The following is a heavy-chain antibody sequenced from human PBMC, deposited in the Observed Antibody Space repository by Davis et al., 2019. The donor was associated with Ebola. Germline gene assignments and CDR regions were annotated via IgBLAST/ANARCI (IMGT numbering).Heavy chain of an antibody. CDR1: GYSISSGYY. CDR3: ARIFEQLVPNWFDP. CDR2: INHSGST. V-gene: IGHV4-38-2*02. Sequence: MPSETLSLTCTVSGYSISSGYYWGWIRQPPGKGLEWIGEINHSGSTNYNPSLKSRVTISVDTSKNQFSLKLSSVTAEDTAVYYCARIFEQLVPNWFDPWGQGTLVTVSS. D-gene: IGHD6-6*01. J-gene: IGHJ5*02.